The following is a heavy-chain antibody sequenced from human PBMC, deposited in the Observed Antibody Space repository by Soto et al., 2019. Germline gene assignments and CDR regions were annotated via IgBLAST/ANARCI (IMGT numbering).Heavy chain of an antibody. CDR1: GGSISSGGYY. D-gene: IGHD2-2*01. Sequence: SETLSLTCTVSGGSISSGGYYWSWIRQHPGKGLEWIGYIYYSGSTYYNPSLKSRVTISVDTSKNQFSLKLSSVTAADTAVYYCARGGSAVVVPAALYYFDYWGQGTLVTVSS. J-gene: IGHJ4*02. CDR2: IYYSGST. CDR3: ARGGSAVVVPAALYYFDY. V-gene: IGHV4-31*03.